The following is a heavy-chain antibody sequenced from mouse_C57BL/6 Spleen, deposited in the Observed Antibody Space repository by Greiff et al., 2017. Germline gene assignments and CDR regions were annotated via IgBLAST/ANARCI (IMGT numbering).Heavy chain of an antibody. J-gene: IGHJ2*01. Sequence: QVQLQQPGAELVKPGASVKLSCKASGYTFTSYWMQWVKQRPGQGLEWIGEIDPSDSYTNYNQKFKGKATLTVDTSSSTAYMQLSSLTSEDSAVXYYERVGSSSHYWGQGTTLTVSS. CDR1: GYTFTSYW. CDR3: ERVGSSSHY. V-gene: IGHV1-50*01. D-gene: IGHD1-1*01. CDR2: IDPSDSYT.